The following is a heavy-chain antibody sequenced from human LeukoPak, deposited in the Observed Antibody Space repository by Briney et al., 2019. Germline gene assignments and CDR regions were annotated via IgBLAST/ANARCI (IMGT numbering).Heavy chain of an antibody. Sequence: GGSLRLSCAASGFTFSSYVMSWVRQAPGKGLEWVSSLSGSDGGTYYADSVKGRFTISRDNSKNTLYLHMNSLRAEDTAIYYCAKEGDRYYHCYMDVWGEGTTVTVSS. CDR3: AKEGDRYYHCYMDV. V-gene: IGHV3-23*01. J-gene: IGHJ6*03. CDR2: LSGSDGGT. D-gene: IGHD2-21*02. CDR1: GFTFSSYV.